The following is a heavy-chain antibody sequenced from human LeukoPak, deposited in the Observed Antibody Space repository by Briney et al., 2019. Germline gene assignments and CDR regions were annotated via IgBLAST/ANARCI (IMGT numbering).Heavy chain of an antibody. CDR3: ARRGSSSWSPIDP. CDR2: IIPIFGTA. D-gene: IGHD6-13*01. Sequence: SVKVSCKASGYTFTSYGISWVRQAPGQGLEWMGGIIPIFGTANYAQKFQGGVTITADKSTSTAYMELSSLRSEDTAVYYCARRGSSSWSPIDPWGQGTLVTVSS. J-gene: IGHJ5*02. CDR1: GYTFTSYG. V-gene: IGHV1-69*06.